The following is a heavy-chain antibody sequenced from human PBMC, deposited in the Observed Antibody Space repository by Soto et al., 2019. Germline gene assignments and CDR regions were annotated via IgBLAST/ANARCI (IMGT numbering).Heavy chain of an antibody. J-gene: IGHJ6*02. CDR3: ARGGRGYCSSTSCHVNYYYYGMDA. D-gene: IGHD2-2*01. V-gene: IGHV3-21*01. CDR2: ISSSSSYI. Sequence: PGGSLRLSCAASGFTFSSYSMNWVRQAPGKGLEWVSSISSSSSYIYYADSVKGRFTISRDNAKNSLYLQMNSLRAEDTAVYYCARGGRGYCSSTSCHVNYYYYGMDAWGQGTTVTVSS. CDR1: GFTFSSYS.